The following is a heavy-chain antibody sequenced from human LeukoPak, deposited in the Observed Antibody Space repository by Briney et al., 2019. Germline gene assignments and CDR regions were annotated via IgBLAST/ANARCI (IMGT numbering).Heavy chain of an antibody. V-gene: IGHV5-51*01. D-gene: IGHD6-6*01. CDR3: ARQDARGYYYYGMDV. CDR1: GYSFTNYW. Sequence: GESLXISCKGSGYSFTNYWIGWVRQMXGKGLEWMGIIYPGDSDTRYNPSFQGQVTISADRSISTAYLQWSSLKASDTAMYYCARQDARGYYYYGMDVWGQGTTVTVSS. CDR2: IYPGDSDT. J-gene: IGHJ6*02.